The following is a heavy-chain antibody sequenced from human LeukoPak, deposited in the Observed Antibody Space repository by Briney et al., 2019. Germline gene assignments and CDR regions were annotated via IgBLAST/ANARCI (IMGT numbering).Heavy chain of an antibody. V-gene: IGHV4-4*07. J-gene: IGHJ3*02. Sequence: SETLSLTCTVSGGSISGHHWTWIRQPAGKGLEWIGRIYISGSTGYNPSLKSRVTMSVDTSKNQFSLKLTSVTAADTAMYYCARSWSGSVTAADIWGQGTMVTVS. CDR2: IYISGST. CDR1: GGSISGHH. D-gene: IGHD3-3*01. CDR3: ARSWSGSVTAADI.